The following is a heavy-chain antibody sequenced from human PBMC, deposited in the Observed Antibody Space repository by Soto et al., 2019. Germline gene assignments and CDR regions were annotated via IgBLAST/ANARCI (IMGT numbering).Heavy chain of an antibody. CDR1: GGSISSGSFH. V-gene: IGHV4-39*01. Sequence: SETLSLTCAVSGGSISSGSFHWGWIRQPPGEGLEWIGSIYYNGSTYYNPSLKSRVTISGDTSKNQFSLRLSSVTAADTAVYYCARRYSGTYVRPFDYWGQGTLVTVSS. D-gene: IGHD1-26*01. CDR3: ARRYSGTYVRPFDY. CDR2: IYYNGST. J-gene: IGHJ4*02.